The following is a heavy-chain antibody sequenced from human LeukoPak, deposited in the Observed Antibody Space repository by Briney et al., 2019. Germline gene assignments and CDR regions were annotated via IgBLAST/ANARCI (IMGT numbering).Heavy chain of an antibody. CDR3: VRDKDGYNF. CDR1: GFTFNTYF. D-gene: IGHD5-24*01. J-gene: IGHJ4*02. Sequence: GGSLRLSCAASGFTFNTYFMHWVRQAPGKRLVWVSRIDTYGKSTTYADSVKGRFTISRDNAKNTLYLQMNSLRAEDTAVYYCVRDKDGYNFWGQGTLVSVSS. CDR2: IDTYGKST. V-gene: IGHV3-74*01.